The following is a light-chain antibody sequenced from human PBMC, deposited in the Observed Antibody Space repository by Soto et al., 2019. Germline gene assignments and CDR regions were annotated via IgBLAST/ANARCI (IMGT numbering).Light chain of an antibody. CDR3: QHYGGPPYT. CDR1: QRVNXAL. J-gene: IGKJ2*01. Sequence: EAVXTQSPGTXXLSPGDRATXXXXASQRVNXALMAWYQQKPGQAPRLLIYGASKRATGIPDRFGGSGSETDYTFTISRLEPEDFAVYYCQHYGGPPYTFGQGTKLEIK. CDR2: GAS. V-gene: IGKV3-20*01.